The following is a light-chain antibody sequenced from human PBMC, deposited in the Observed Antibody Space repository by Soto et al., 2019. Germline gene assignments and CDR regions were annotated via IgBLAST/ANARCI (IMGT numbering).Light chain of an antibody. J-gene: IGLJ2*01. V-gene: IGLV2-8*01. CDR1: SSDVGDYNY. Sequence: QSALTQPPSASGSPGQSVTISCTGTSSDVGDYNYVSWYQQHPGKAPKLMIYAVNKRPSGVPDRFSGSKSGNTASLTVSGLQAEDEADYYCSSYAGKGVFGGGTKVTVL. CDR3: SSYAGKGV. CDR2: AVN.